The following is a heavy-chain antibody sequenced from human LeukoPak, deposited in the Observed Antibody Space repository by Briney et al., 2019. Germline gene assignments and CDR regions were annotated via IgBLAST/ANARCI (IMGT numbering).Heavy chain of an antibody. D-gene: IGHD5-12*01. V-gene: IGHV3-7*01. J-gene: IGHJ4*02. Sequence: TGGSLRLSCAASGFTFNRYWMSWVRQAPGKELQWVANIKQDGSAKYYVDSVKGRSTISRDNAKNSLYLQMNSLRAEDTAVYYCARVEASGYDYGAFDYWGQGTLVTVSS. CDR1: GFTFNRYW. CDR3: ARVEASGYDYGAFDY. CDR2: IKQDGSAK.